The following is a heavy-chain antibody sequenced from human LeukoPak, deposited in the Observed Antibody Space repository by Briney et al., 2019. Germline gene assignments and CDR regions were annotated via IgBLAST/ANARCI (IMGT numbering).Heavy chain of an antibody. D-gene: IGHD3-10*01. CDR3: ARGSITMVRGVNLVLHFDY. V-gene: IGHV1-2*02. Sequence: GGSLRLSCAASGFTVSSYAMHWVRQAPGQGLEWMGWINPNSGGTNYAQKFQGRVTMTRDTSISTACMELSRLRSDDTAVYYCARGSITMVRGVNLVLHFDYWGQGTLVTVSS. CDR1: GFTVSSYA. CDR2: INPNSGGT. J-gene: IGHJ4*02.